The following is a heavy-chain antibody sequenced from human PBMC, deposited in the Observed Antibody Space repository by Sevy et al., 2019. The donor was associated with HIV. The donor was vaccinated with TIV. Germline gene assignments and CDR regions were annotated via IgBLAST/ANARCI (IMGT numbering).Heavy chain of an antibody. D-gene: IGHD3-3*01. Sequence: SETLSLTCSVSGDSISSSSYYWVWIRQPPGKGLEWIGTIYYSGRTYYNPSLKSRVTVSVDTSKNQFSLWVSSVTAADTAVYYCASIKIFGVVSDYSDYWGQGTLVTVSS. CDR2: IYYSGRT. J-gene: IGHJ4*02. CDR1: GDSISSSSYY. V-gene: IGHV4-39*01. CDR3: ASIKIFGVVSDYSDY.